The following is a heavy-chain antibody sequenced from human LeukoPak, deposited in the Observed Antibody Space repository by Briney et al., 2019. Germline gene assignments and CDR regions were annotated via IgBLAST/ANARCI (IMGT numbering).Heavy chain of an antibody. CDR3: AREDGYSMDDAFDI. CDR2: VYYTGDT. D-gene: IGHD5-24*01. CDR1: GGSISSPSDY. Sequence: SETLSLTCTLSGGSISSPSDYWGWIRQPPGKGLEWIGSVYYTGDTYHNPSLKSRVTVSVDSSMNQFSLKLRSVTAADTGVYYCAREDGYSMDDAFDIWGQGTLVTVS. J-gene: IGHJ3*02. V-gene: IGHV4-39*01.